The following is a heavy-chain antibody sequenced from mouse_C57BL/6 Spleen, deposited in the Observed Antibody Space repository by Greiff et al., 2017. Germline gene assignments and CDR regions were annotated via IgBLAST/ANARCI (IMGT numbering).Heavy chain of an antibody. CDR3: ARGDSSGYVGVFFAY. D-gene: IGHD3-2*02. V-gene: IGHV1-50*01. Sequence: QVQLQQPGAELVKPGASVKLSCKASGYTFTSYWMQWVKQRPGQGLEWIGEIDPSDSYTNYNQKFKGKATLTVDTSSSTAYMQLSSLTSEDSAVYYCARGDSSGYVGVFFAYWGQGTLVTVSA. CDR1: GYTFTSYW. CDR2: IDPSDSYT. J-gene: IGHJ3*01.